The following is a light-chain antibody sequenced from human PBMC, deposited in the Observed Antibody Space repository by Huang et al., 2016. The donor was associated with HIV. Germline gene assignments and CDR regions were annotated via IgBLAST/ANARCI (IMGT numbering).Light chain of an antibody. J-gene: IGKJ4*01. V-gene: IGKV3-11*01. Sequence: EIVLTQSPSTLSLSPGERATLSCRASQSITNYLVWCQQKPGQAPRLLIFDTSNRASGIPAMFSGSGSGTDFTRTISSLEPEDFAVYYCQQRSNWPLTFGGGTKVEIK. CDR2: DTS. CDR3: QQRSNWPLT. CDR1: QSITNY.